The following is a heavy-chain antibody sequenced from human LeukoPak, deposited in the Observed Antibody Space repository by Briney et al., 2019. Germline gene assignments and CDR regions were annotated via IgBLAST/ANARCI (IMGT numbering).Heavy chain of an antibody. CDR1: GGSISSGGYY. CDR2: IYYSGST. V-gene: IGHV4-31*03. D-gene: IGHD2-2*02. J-gene: IGHJ4*02. Sequence: SQTLSLTCTVSGGSISSGGYYWSWIRQHPGKGLEWIGYIYYSGSTYYNPSLKSRVTISVDTSKNQFSLKLSSVSAADTAVYYCARTPWPRYCSSTSCYTGGVYFDYWGQGTLVTVSS. CDR3: ARTPWPRYCSSTSCYTGGVYFDY.